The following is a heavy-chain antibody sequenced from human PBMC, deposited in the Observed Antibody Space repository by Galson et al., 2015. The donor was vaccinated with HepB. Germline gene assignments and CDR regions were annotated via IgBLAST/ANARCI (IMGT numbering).Heavy chain of an antibody. CDR2: ISSSSSYT. Sequence: SLRLSCAASGFTFSDYYMSWIRQAPGKGLEWVSYISSSSSYTNYADSVKGRFTISRDNAKNSLYLQMNSLRAEDTAVYYCARLIVVVPAAITKNNYDAFDIWGQGTMVTVSS. V-gene: IGHV3-11*06. J-gene: IGHJ3*02. CDR1: GFTFSDYY. CDR3: ARLIVVVPAAITKNNYDAFDI. D-gene: IGHD2-2*01.